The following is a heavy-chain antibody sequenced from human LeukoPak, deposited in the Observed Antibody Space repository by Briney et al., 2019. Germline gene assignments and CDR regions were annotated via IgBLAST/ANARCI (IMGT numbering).Heavy chain of an antibody. CDR3: ARDRRLLPMVLDY. V-gene: IGHV1-69*06. CDR1: GGTFSSYA. Sequence: SVKVSCKASGGTFSSYAISWVRQAPGQGLEWMGGIIPIFGTANYAQKFQGRVTITADKSTSTAYMELSSLRSEDTAVYYCARDRRLLPMVLDYWGQGTLVTVSS. CDR2: IIPIFGTA. J-gene: IGHJ4*02. D-gene: IGHD1-26*01.